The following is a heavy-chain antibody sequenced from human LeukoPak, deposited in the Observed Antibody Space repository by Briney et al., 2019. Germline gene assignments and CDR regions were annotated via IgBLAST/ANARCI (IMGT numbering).Heavy chain of an antibody. CDR2: ISGSGGKT. CDR3: AKDEDIVVVPAALDY. CDR1: GFAFSSYA. J-gene: IGHJ4*02. Sequence: GGSLRLSCAASGFAFSSYAMSWVRQAPRKGLEWVSAISGSGGKTYYADSVKGRFTISRDNSKNTLYLQMNSLRAEDTAIYYCAKDEDIVVVPAALDYWGQGTLVTVSS. V-gene: IGHV3-23*01. D-gene: IGHD2-2*01.